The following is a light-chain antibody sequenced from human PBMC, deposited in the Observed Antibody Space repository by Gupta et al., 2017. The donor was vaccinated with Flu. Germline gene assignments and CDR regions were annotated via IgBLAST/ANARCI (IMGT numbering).Light chain of an antibody. CDR2: AVS. J-gene: IGKJ4*01. CDR3: QQDKSYPNT. Sequence: DIQMTQSPSSLYASVGDRVTITCRASQGIGTYLAWFQQKPGRAPKCLIYAVSRVESGVPSKFSGSGSGTDFTLTISSLQPEDFGNYYCQQDKSYPNTFGRGTKVEIK. V-gene: IGKV1-16*02. CDR1: QGIGTY.